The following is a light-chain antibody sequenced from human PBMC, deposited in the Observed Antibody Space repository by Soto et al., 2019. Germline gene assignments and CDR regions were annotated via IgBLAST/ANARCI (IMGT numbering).Light chain of an antibody. CDR2: LTS. J-gene: IGKJ2*01. V-gene: IGKV2-28*01. CDR3: MQALQTPYS. CDR1: QSLLHSNGYNY. Sequence: DTVMTQSPLSLPVTPGEPASISCRSSQSLLHSNGYNYLHWYLQKPGQSPHLLIYLTSHRASGVPDRFSGSGSGTDFTLKISRVEAEDVGLYYCMQALQTPYSFGQGTKLEVK.